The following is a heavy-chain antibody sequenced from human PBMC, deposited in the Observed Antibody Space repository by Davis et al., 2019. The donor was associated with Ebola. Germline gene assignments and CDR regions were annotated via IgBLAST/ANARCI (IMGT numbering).Heavy chain of an antibody. J-gene: IGHJ4*02. V-gene: IGHV3-73*01. D-gene: IGHD4-11*01. CDR3: TRLGDYSDYGGHY. CDR1: GFTLSDST. Sequence: GESLKISCAASGFTLSDSTIHWVRQASGKGLEWVGRIRSKSKGYAIAYAASVKGRFTISRDDSENTSYLQMNSLKTEDTAVYYCTRLGDYSDYGGHYWGQGTLVTVSS. CDR2: IRSKSKGYAI.